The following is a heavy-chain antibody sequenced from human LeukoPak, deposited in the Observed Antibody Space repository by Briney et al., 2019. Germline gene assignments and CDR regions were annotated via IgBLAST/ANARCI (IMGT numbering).Heavy chain of an antibody. V-gene: IGHV3-21*01. CDR1: GFTFSSYS. CDR3: ARVLLEGEDY. Sequence: GGSLRLSCAASGFTFSSYSMNWVRQAPGKGLEWVSSISSSSSYIYYADSVKGRFTISRDNAKNSLHLQMNSLRAEDTAVYYCARVLLEGEDYWGQGTLVTVSS. D-gene: IGHD2-15*01. J-gene: IGHJ4*02. CDR2: ISSSSSYI.